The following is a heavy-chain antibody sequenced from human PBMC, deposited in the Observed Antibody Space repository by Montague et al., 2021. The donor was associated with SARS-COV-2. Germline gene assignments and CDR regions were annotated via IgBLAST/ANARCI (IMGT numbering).Heavy chain of an antibody. CDR3: ARALVPEEWLFGGDYYYYMDV. J-gene: IGHJ6*03. CDR2: IYYSGST. V-gene: IGHV4-59*01. Sequence: SETLSLTCTVSGGSISSYYWSWIRQPPGKGLEWIGYIYYSGSTNYNPSLKSRVTISVDTSKNQFSLKLSSVTAADTAAYYCARALVPEEWLFGGDYYYYMDVWGKGTTVTVSS. D-gene: IGHD3-3*01. CDR1: GGSISSYY.